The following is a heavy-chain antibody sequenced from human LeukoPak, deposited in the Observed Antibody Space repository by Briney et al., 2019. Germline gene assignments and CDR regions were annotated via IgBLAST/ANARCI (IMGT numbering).Heavy chain of an antibody. CDR3: ANFHYYGSGSYYLTGY. J-gene: IGHJ4*02. D-gene: IGHD3-10*01. Sequence: PGGSLRLSCAPSGFTFTSYGMNWVRQAPGKGLVGVSRINSDGRITSYADSVKGRFTISRDNSKNTLYLQMNSLRAEDTAVYYCANFHYYGSGSYYLTGYWGQGTLVTVSS. CDR1: GFTFTSYG. V-gene: IGHV3-74*01. CDR2: INSDGRIT.